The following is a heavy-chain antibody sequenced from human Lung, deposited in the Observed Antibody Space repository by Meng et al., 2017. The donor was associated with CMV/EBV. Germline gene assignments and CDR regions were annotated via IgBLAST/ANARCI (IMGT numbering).Heavy chain of an antibody. CDR1: GFTVSSNY. V-gene: IGHV3-74*01. CDR3: AREPGRGAFDV. D-gene: IGHD3-10*01. J-gene: IGHJ3*01. CDR2: IYSDGIST. Sequence: GEXXTISCAASGFTVSSNYMSWVRQAPGKGLEWVSVIYSDGISTRYADSVKGRFTISRDNTNNTLYLQMNGLRAEDTAVYYCAREPGRGAFDVWGQGTKVTVSS.